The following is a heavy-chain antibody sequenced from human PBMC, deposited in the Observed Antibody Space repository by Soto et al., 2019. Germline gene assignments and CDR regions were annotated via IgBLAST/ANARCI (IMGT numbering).Heavy chain of an antibody. CDR1: GFTFDDYT. Sequence: EVQLVESGGVVVQPGGSLRLSCAASGFTFDDYTMHWVRQAPGKGLEWVCLISWDGGSTYYADSVKGRFTHSRHNSKNSLYLQMNSLRPEETALYYCANGSLRITISGVVRDWGQGPLLTVSS. CDR2: ISWDGGST. J-gene: IGHJ4*02. CDR3: ANGSLRITISGVVRD. V-gene: IGHV3-43*01. D-gene: IGHD3-3*01.